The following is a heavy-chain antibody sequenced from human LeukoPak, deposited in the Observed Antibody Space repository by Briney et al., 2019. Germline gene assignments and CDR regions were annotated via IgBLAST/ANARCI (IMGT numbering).Heavy chain of an antibody. CDR1: VYTFSSYV. J-gene: IGHJ4*02. Sequence: ASVKVSCKASVYTFSSYVISWLRQAPGQGLEWMGWISAYNGNTNYEQKFQGRVTMTTDTSTSTLYMEVRSLRSDDTAVYYCARDHGHKSVDYWGQGTLVTVSS. CDR2: ISAYNGNT. CDR3: ARDHGHKSVDY. D-gene: IGHD2-21*01. V-gene: IGHV1-18*01.